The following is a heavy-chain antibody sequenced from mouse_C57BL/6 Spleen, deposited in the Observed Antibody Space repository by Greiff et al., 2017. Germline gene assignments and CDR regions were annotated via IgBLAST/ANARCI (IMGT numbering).Heavy chain of an antibody. CDR3: TYDYDFAY. V-gene: IGHV6-3*01. J-gene: IGHJ3*01. CDR2: IRLKSDNYAT. Sequence: EVHLVESGGGLVQPGGSMKLSCVASGFTFSNYWMNWVRQSPEKGLEWVAQIRLKSDNYATNYAESVKGRFTISRDDSKSSVYLQMNNLRAEDTGIYYCTYDYDFAYWGQGTLVTVSA. D-gene: IGHD2-4*01. CDR1: GFTFSNYW.